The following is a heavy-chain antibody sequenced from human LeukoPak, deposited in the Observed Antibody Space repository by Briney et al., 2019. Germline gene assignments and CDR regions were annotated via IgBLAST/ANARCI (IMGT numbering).Heavy chain of an antibody. CDR3: ARGGGSSTFRSFDI. Sequence: SETLSLTCTVSGGSTSSYFWSWIRQPAGRGLEWIGRIYTSGSTNYNPSLKSRVTVSVDTSKNQFSLKLSSVAAADTAVYYCARGGGSSTFRSFDIWGQGTMVTVSS. J-gene: IGHJ3*02. V-gene: IGHV4-4*07. D-gene: IGHD6-13*01. CDR2: IYTSGST. CDR1: GGSTSSYF.